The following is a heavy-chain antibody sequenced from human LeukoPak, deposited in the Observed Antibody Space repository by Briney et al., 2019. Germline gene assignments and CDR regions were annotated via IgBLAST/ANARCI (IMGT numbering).Heavy chain of an antibody. V-gene: IGHV3-7*01. D-gene: IGHD6-13*01. CDR1: GFNFSSYW. CDR2: IKQDGSEK. Sequence: GGSLRLSCAASGFNFSSYWMSWVRQAPGKGLEWVANIKQDGSEKYYVDSVKGRFTISRDNAKNSLYLQMNNLRAEDTAVYYCARVQAAEDYWGQGTLVTVSS. CDR3: ARVQAAEDY. J-gene: IGHJ4*02.